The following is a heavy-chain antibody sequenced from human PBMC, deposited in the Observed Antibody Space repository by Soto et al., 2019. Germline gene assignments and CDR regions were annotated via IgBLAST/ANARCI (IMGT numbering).Heavy chain of an antibody. CDR1: GFTFSSYG. D-gene: IGHD6-13*01. CDR3: AKDKDIAAAAYYFDY. V-gene: IGHV3-30*18. Sequence: GGSLRLSCAASGFTFSSYGMHWVRQAPGKGLEWVAVISYDGRSKYHADSVKGRFTISRDNPKNTLYLQMNSLRAEDTAVYYCAKDKDIAAAAYYFDYWGQGTLVTVSS. J-gene: IGHJ4*02. CDR2: ISYDGRSK.